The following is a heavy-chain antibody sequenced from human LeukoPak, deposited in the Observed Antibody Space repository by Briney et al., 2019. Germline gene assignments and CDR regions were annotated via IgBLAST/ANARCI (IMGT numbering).Heavy chain of an antibody. D-gene: IGHD4-11*01. CDR1: GFTFIDYA. CDR3: VKGLHQLDV. Sequence: GGSLRLSCAASGFTFIDYAMTWVCQAPGQELDLVSTIAYIGTYYADSVKGRFTVSRDNSKNTLYLQMNNLRAEDSAVYYCVKGLHQLDVWGQGTTVTVSS. CDR2: IAYIGT. J-gene: IGHJ6*02. V-gene: IGHV3-23*01.